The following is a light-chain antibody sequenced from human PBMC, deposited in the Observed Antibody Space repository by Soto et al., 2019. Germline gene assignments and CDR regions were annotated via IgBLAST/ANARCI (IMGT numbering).Light chain of an antibody. V-gene: IGLV1-40*01. Sequence: QSVLTQPPSVTGAPGQRVTISCTGSNSNIGAGYPVHWYQQFPGAAPKLLIYADTHRPSGVPDRFSGSKSGTSASLAISGLQAEDEADYYCSSYTSSSTYVFGTGTKLTVL. CDR3: SSYTSSSTYV. CDR1: NSNIGAGYP. J-gene: IGLJ1*01. CDR2: ADT.